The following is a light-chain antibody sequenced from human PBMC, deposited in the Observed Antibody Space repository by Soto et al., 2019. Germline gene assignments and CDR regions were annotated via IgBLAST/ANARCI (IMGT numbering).Light chain of an antibody. J-gene: IGKJ5*01. V-gene: IGKV3-20*01. CDR3: QQYGGSPPIT. CDR1: QSVSSRD. CDR2: GAS. Sequence: EIVLTQSPGTLSLSPGERATLSCRASQSVSSRDLTWYQQKPGQAPRLLIYGASSRATGIPDRFSGSGSGTDFTLTISRLEPEDFAVYSCQQYGGSPPITFGQGTRLEIK.